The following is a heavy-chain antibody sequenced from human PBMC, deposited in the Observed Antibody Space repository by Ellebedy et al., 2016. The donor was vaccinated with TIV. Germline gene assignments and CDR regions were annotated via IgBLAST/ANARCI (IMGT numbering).Heavy chain of an antibody. CDR1: GYTFTGYY. D-gene: IGHD6-19*01. CDR3: ARAFSSGHIKKYFDY. J-gene: IGHJ4*02. V-gene: IGHV1-2*02. Sequence: ASVKVSXKASGYTFTGYYMHWVRQAPGQGLEWMGWINPNSGGTNYAQKFQGRVTMTRDTSISTAYMELSRLRSDDTAVYYCARAFSSGHIKKYFDYWGQGTLVTVSS. CDR2: INPNSGGT.